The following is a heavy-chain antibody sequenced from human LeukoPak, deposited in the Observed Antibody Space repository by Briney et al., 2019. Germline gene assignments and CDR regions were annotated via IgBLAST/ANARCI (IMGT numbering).Heavy chain of an antibody. CDR2: ISGTGSRT. V-gene: IGHV3-11*01. CDR3: ARSTVTAAGALDY. CDR1: GFSFSDHY. D-gene: IGHD6-25*01. Sequence: GGSLRLSCVASGFSFSDHYMTWIRQAPGKGLEWVSYISGTGSRTYYGDAGKGRFTISRDNARRLVDLQMNSLRADDTAIYYCARSTVTAAGALDYWGQGILVTVSS. J-gene: IGHJ4*02.